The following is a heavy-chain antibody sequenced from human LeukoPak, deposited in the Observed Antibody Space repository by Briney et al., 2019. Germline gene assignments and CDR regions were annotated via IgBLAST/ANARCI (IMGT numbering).Heavy chain of an antibody. CDR2: IRYDGSNE. D-gene: IGHD6-19*01. V-gene: IGHV3-30*02. CDR1: GFSFTIYG. CDR3: AKDQSSGWDY. J-gene: IGHJ4*02. Sequence: GGSLRLSCAASGFSFTIYGMHWVRQAPGKGLEWVAFIRYDGSNELYADSVKGRLTISRDNSKNTVYLQMNSLRAEDTAVYYCAKDQSSGWDYWGQGTLVTVSS.